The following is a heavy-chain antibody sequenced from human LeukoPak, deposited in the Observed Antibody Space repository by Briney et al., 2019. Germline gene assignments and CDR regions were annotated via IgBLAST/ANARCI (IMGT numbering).Heavy chain of an antibody. CDR2: ISRGSSTI. Sequence: PGGSLRLSCAASGFTFNSYSMHWVRQAPGKGLEWVSYISRGSSTIFYADSVKGRFTISRDNAKNSLYLQMSSLRVEDTAVYYCARVYYYDNSGFGAWGQGTLVTVSS. CDR1: GFTFNSYS. J-gene: IGHJ5*02. D-gene: IGHD3-22*01. CDR3: ARVYYYDNSGFGA. V-gene: IGHV3-48*01.